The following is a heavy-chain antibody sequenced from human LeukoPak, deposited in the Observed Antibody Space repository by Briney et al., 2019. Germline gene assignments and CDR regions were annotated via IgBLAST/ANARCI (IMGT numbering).Heavy chain of an antibody. Sequence: GGSLRLSCAASGFTFSNAWMSWVRQAPGKGLEWVAFIRYDGSNKYYADSVKGRFTISRDNSKNTLYLQMNSLRAEDTAVYYCAKDHPGWANWGSFTDYWGQGTLVTVSS. V-gene: IGHV3-30*02. CDR2: IRYDGSNK. D-gene: IGHD7-27*01. CDR3: AKDHPGWANWGSFTDY. CDR1: GFTFSNAW. J-gene: IGHJ4*02.